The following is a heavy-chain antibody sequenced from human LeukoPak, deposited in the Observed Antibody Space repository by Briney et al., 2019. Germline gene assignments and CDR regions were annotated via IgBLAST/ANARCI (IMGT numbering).Heavy chain of an antibody. D-gene: IGHD5-12*01. V-gene: IGHV1-18*01. CDR1: GYTFTSYG. Sequence: GASVKVSCKASGYTFTSYGISWVRQAPGQGLERMGWISAYNGNTNYAQKLQGRVTMTTDTSTSTAYMELRSLRSDDTAVYYCARDKGGYSGYVPGGYWGQGTLVTVSS. CDR2: ISAYNGNT. J-gene: IGHJ4*02. CDR3: ARDKGGYSGYVPGGY.